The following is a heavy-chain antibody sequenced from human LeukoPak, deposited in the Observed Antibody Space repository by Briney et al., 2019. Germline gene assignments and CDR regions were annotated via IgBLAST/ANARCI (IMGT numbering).Heavy chain of an antibody. V-gene: IGHV3-30*04. CDR3: ARFRDGYKARGMDV. J-gene: IGHJ6*02. CDR1: GFTFSSYA. Sequence: GGSLRLSCAASGFTFSSYAMHWVRQAPGKGLEWVAVISYDGSNKYYADSVKGRFTISRDNSKNTLYLQMNSLRAEDTAVYYCARFRDGYKARGMDVWGQGTTVTVSS. D-gene: IGHD5-24*01. CDR2: ISYDGSNK.